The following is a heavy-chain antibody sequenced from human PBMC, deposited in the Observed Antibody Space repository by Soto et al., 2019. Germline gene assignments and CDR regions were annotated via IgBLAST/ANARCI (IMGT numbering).Heavy chain of an antibody. Sequence: GGSLRLSFAASGFPFSSYGMHWVRQAPGKGLEWVAVISYDGSNKYYADSVKGRFTISRDNSKNTLYLQMNSLRAEDTAVYYCAKTLYSNYGMDVWGQGTTVTVSS. CDR3: AKTLYSNYGMDV. CDR2: ISYDGSNK. V-gene: IGHV3-30*18. D-gene: IGHD4-4*01. J-gene: IGHJ6*02. CDR1: GFPFSSYG.